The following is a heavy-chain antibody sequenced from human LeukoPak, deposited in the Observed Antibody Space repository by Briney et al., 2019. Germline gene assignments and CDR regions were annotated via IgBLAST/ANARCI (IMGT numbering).Heavy chain of an antibody. CDR3: ARRISGPDYFDY. D-gene: IGHD2/OR15-2a*01. Sequence: SETLSLTCTVSGGSISSNDYYWGWIRQPPGNGLEWIGSVYYSGSTCYNPSLKSRVTISVDTSKNQFSLKLSSVTAADTAVFYCARRISGPDYFDYWGQGTLVTVSS. V-gene: IGHV4-39*01. CDR2: VYYSGST. CDR1: GGSISSNDYY. J-gene: IGHJ4*02.